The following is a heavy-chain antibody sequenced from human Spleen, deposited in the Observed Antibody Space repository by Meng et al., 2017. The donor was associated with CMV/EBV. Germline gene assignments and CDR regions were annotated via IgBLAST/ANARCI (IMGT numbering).Heavy chain of an antibody. CDR3: ARGKLAAILSDI. CDR2: MTAGSSGGTI. Sequence: GGSLRLSCAASGFTFTLYEMTWVRQAPGKGLEWVSYMTAGSSGGTIYYADSVKGRFTISRDSAKDSLYLQMSDLRVEDTAVYYCARGKLAAILSDIWGQGTMVTVSS. J-gene: IGHJ3*02. D-gene: IGHD3-16*01. CDR1: GFTFTLYE. V-gene: IGHV3-48*03.